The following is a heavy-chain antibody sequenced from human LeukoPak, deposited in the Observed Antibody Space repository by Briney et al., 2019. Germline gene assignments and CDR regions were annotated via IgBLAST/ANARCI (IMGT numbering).Heavy chain of an antibody. J-gene: IGHJ1*01. V-gene: IGHV1-46*01. Sequence: ASVKVSCKASGYTVTSYYMHWVRQAPGQGLEWMGIINPSGGSTSYAQKFQGRVTMTRDMSTSTVYMELSSLRSEDTAVYYCARDRDYYDSSGYFEYSQHWGQGTLVTVSS. CDR1: GYTVTSYY. CDR2: INPSGGST. CDR3: ARDRDYYDSSGYFEYSQH. D-gene: IGHD3-22*01.